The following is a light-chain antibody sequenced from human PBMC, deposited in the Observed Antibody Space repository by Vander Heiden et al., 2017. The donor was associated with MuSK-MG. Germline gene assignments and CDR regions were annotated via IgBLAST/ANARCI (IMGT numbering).Light chain of an antibody. V-gene: IGLV3-1*01. CDR1: KLGDKY. Sequence: SYELTQPPSVSVSPGQTASITCSGDKLGDKYACWYQQKPGQSPGRGIYQDSKRPSGIPERFSGSNSGKTATLTISGTQAMDEADYYCQAWDSSTAVFGGGTKLTVL. J-gene: IGLJ2*01. CDR2: QDS. CDR3: QAWDSSTAV.